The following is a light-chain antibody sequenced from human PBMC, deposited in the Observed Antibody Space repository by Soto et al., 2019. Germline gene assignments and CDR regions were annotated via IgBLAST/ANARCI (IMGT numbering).Light chain of an antibody. Sequence: QSVLTQPPSASGNPGQRLTISCSGSTSNILRNYVYWYRQLPGTAPRLLISMNDQRPSGVPDRFSGSKSGTSASLAISGLRSEDEADYYCASWDDSLSVYVFGTGTKVTL. CDR2: MND. J-gene: IGLJ1*01. CDR1: TSNILRNY. CDR3: ASWDDSLSVYV. V-gene: IGLV1-47*01.